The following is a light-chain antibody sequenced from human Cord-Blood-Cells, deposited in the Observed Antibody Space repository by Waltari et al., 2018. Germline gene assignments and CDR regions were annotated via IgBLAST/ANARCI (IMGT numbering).Light chain of an antibody. Sequence: DIQMTKTPSSLPASVGDRFTITCRASQSISSYLNWYQQKPGKAPKLLIYAASSLQSGVPSSVSGSGSWTDFTRTISSLQPEDFATYYCQQSYSTPYTFGQGTKLEIK. CDR3: QQSYSTPYT. J-gene: IGKJ2*01. V-gene: IGKV1-39*01. CDR2: AAS. CDR1: QSISSY.